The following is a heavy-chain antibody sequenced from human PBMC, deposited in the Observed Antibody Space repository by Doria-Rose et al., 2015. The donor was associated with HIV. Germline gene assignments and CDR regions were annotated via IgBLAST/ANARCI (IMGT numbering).Heavy chain of an antibody. CDR1: GVSLSSPGMG. D-gene: IGHD6-13*01. V-gene: IGHV2-26*01. CDR3: ARIKSSRWYHKYYFDF. Sequence: QVTLKESGPVLVKPTETLALTCTVSGVSLSSPGMGVSWIRQPPGKALEWLANICSDDERSYNTSLKSRLTISRGTSKSQVVLTMTDMDPLDTATYYCARIKSSRWYHKYYFDFWGQGTLVIVSA. J-gene: IGHJ4*02. CDR2: ICSDDER.